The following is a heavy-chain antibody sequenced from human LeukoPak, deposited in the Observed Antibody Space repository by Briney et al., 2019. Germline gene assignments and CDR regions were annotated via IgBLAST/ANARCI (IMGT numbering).Heavy chain of an antibody. CDR3: ARHANIVVVPAAKAFDY. CDR1: GGSFSGYY. J-gene: IGHJ4*02. D-gene: IGHD2-2*01. Sequence: PSETLSLTCAVYGGSFSGYYWSWIRQPPGKGLEWIGSIYYSGNTYYNPSLKSRVTISVDTSKNQFSLKLSSVTAADTAVYYCARHANIVVVPAAKAFDYWGQGTLVTVSS. V-gene: IGHV4-34*01. CDR2: IYYSGNT.